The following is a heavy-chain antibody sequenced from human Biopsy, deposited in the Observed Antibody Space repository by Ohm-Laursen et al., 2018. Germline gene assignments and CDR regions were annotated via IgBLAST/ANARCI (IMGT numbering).Heavy chain of an antibody. V-gene: IGHV4-31*01. D-gene: IGHD4-23*01. CDR2: IYYSGTT. J-gene: IGHJ2*01. CDR3: ARRPYGGTRYWYFDL. Sequence: SQTLSLTCTVSGGSVSRGGFYWSWIRQHPGKGLEWIGYIYYSGTTYYNPSLKSLVTISVDTSKNQFSLKLNSVTAADTAVYYCARRPYGGTRYWYFDLWGRGTLVTVSS. CDR1: GGSVSRGGFY.